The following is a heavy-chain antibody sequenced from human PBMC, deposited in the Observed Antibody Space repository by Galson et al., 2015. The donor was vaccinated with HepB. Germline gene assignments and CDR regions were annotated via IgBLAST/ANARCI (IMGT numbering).Heavy chain of an antibody. J-gene: IGHJ6*02. CDR2: ISSSSSYI. CDR1: GFTFSSYS. V-gene: IGHV3-21*01. Sequence: SLRLSCAASGFTFSSYSMNWVRQAPGKGLEWVSSISSSSSYIYYADSVKGRFTISRDNAKNSLYLQMNSLRAEDTAVYYCARDGASGSYDFWSGSYSGMDVWGQGTPVTVSS. CDR3: ARDGASGSYDFWSGSYSGMDV. D-gene: IGHD3-3*01.